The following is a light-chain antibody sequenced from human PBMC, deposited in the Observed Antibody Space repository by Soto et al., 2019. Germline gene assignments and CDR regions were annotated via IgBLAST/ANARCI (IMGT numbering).Light chain of an antibody. CDR3: AAWDDSLNGVV. CDR1: SSNIGSTT. J-gene: IGLJ3*02. CDR2: NNN. V-gene: IGLV1-44*01. Sequence: QPVLTQPPSASGTPGQRVTIACSGSSSNIGSTTVKWYQQLPGTAPKLLIYNNNQRPSGVPDRFSGSKSGTSASLAISGLQSEDEADHYCAAWDDSLNGVVFGGGTKLTVL.